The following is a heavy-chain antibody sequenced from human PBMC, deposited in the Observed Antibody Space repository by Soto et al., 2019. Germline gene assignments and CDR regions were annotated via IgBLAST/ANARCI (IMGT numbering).Heavy chain of an antibody. CDR2: IIPMFGSP. CDR3: ARGGVVAGIYSAMDA. Sequence: QVQLVQSGAEVKKAGSSVKVSCKASGGTLTTNAISWVRQASGQGLEWMGAIIPMFGSPKYAQKFQGRVTITADNPTNTIYMEMISLTSADTAVYYCARGGVVAGIYSAMDAWGQGTTVAVSS. J-gene: IGHJ6*02. CDR1: GGTLTTNA. V-gene: IGHV1-69*06. D-gene: IGHD6-19*01.